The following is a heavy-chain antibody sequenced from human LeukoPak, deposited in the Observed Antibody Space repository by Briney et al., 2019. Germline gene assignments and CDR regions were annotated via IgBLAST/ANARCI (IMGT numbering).Heavy chain of an antibody. V-gene: IGHV4-34*01. Sequence: SETLSLTCAVYGGSFSGYYWSWIRQPPGKGLEWIGEINHSGSTNYNPSLKSRVTISVDTSKNQFSLKLSSVTAADTAAYYCARVPVAGTSWFDPWGQGTLVTVSS. CDR2: INHSGST. J-gene: IGHJ5*02. D-gene: IGHD6-19*01. CDR1: GGSFSGYY. CDR3: ARVPVAGTSWFDP.